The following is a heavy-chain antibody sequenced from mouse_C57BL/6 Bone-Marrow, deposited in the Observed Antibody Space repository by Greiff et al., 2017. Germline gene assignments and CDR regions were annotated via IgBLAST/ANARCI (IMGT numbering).Heavy chain of an antibody. J-gene: IGHJ4*01. V-gene: IGHV1-18*01. Sequence: EVQLQQSGPELVKPGASVKIPCTASGYTFTDYNMDWVKQSHGKSLEWIGDINPNNGGTFYTQKFKGKATLTVDNSSSTAYMEIRSLTSEYTAVYDGARSRDENAMDYWGQGTSVTVSS. D-gene: IGHD2-3*01. CDR2: INPNNGGT. CDR1: GYTFTDYN. CDR3: ARSRDENAMDY.